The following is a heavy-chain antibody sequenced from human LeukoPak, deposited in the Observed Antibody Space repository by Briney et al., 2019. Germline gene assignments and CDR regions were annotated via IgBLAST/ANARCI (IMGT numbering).Heavy chain of an antibody. CDR3: AIHISGYIDSSSETHIDD. V-gene: IGHV1-46*01. J-gene: IGHJ4*02. D-gene: IGHD6-6*01. CDR1: GYTFTTYH. CDR2: ITDSGTT. Sequence: ASVTVSCKASGYTFTTYHIHWVRQAPGQGLEWMGIITDSGTTIYPQKFQARVTMTRDTSTSTVYMEVSSLRSEDTAVYYCAIHISGYIDSSSETHIDDWGQGTLVTVSS.